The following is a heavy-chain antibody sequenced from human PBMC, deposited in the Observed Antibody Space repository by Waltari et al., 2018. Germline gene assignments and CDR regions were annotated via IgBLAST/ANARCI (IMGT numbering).Heavy chain of an antibody. Sequence: EVQVVESGGGLVQPGGSLRLPFAASGLILTTSNMNWVRQAPGKGLEWVSYISTDSDTVYYADSVKGRFTISRDNARNSVFLEMNRLRVEDTALYYCARGSVLIAIHYYGMDVWGQGTTVTV. J-gene: IGHJ6*02. CDR3: ARGSVLIAIHYYGMDV. CDR1: GLILTTSN. D-gene: IGHD2-21*01. CDR2: ISTDSDTV. V-gene: IGHV3-48*01.